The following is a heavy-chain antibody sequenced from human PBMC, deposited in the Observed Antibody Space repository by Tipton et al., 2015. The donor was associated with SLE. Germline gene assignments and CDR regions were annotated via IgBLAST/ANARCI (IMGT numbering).Heavy chain of an antibody. CDR2: VYYTGNT. CDR1: GDSISSSSYY. D-gene: IGHD4-23*01. V-gene: IGHV4-39*07. J-gene: IGHJ4*02. CDR3: ASRGRWELPTDY. Sequence: TLSLTCIVSGDSISSSSYYWGWIRQPPGKGLEWVGTVYYTGNTFYNPSLKSRVTILVDTSKTQFSLRLSSVTAADTAVYYCASRGRWELPTDYWGQGTLVTVSP.